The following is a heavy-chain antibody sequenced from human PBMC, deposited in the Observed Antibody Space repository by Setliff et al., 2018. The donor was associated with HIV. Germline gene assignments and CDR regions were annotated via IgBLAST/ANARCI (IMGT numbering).Heavy chain of an antibody. CDR2: INTKTGNP. J-gene: IGHJ5*02. D-gene: IGHD3-10*01. CDR1: GYTFTSYG. V-gene: IGHV7-4-1*02. Sequence: ASVKVSCKASGYTFTSYGLNWVRQAPGQGLEGMGWINTKTGNPTYAQGFTGRFVFSLDTSVSTAHLQISSLKAEDTAVYYCARAHLWFGESFPFDPWGQGTLVTVSS. CDR3: ARAHLWFGESFPFDP.